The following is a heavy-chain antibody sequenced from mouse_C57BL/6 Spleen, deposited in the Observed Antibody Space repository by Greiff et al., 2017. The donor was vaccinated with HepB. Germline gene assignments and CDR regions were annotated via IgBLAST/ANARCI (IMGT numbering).Heavy chain of an antibody. CDR3: ARDPSLGSSFYAMDY. V-gene: IGHV3-6*01. J-gene: IGHJ4*01. CDR1: GYSITSGYY. D-gene: IGHD1-1*01. Sequence: DVKLQESGPGLVKPSQSLSLTCSVTGYSITSGYYWNWIRQFPGNKLEWMGYISYDGSNNYNPSLKNRISITRYTSKNQFFLKLNSLTTEDTATYYCARDPSLGSSFYAMDYWGQGTSVTVSS. CDR2: ISYDGSN.